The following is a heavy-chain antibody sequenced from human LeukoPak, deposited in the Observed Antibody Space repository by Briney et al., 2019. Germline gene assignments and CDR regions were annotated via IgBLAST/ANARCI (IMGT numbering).Heavy chain of an antibody. J-gene: IGHJ4*02. D-gene: IGHD2-15*01. CDR1: GGSISSYY. V-gene: IGHV4-59*01. CDR2: IYYSGST. CDR3: ARAPGYCSGGSCYGTYYFDY. Sequence: SETLSLTCTVSGGSISSYYRSWIRQPPGKGLEWIGYIYYSGSTNYNPSLKSRVTISVDTSKNQFSLKLSSVTAADTAVYYCARAPGYCSGGSCYGTYYFDYWGQGTLVTVSS.